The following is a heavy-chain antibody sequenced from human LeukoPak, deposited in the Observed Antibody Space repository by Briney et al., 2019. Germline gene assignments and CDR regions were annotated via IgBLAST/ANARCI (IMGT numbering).Heavy chain of an antibody. CDR2: IYYSGST. CDR1: GGAISSYY. CDR3: ARTTFTASVYWHFDL. Sequence: SETLSLTCTVSGGAISSYYWSWIRQPPGKGLEWIGYIYYSGSTNYNPSLKSRVTISVDTSKNQFSLKLSSVTAAATAVYYCARTTFTASVYWHFDLWGRGTLVTVSS. V-gene: IGHV4-59*01. D-gene: IGHD4-17*01. J-gene: IGHJ2*01.